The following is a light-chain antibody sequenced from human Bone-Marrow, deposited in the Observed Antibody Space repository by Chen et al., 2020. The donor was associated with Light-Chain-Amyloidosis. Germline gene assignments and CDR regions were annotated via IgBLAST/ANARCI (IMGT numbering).Light chain of an antibody. Sequence: SYELTHQPSASVSPGQTARITCSGDDLPTKYAYWYQQKPGQAPLLVIHRDTERPSGISERFSGSSSGTTATLTISGVQAEDEADYHCQSADSSGTYEVIFGGGTKLTVL. V-gene: IGLV3-25*03. CDR2: RDT. J-gene: IGLJ2*01. CDR3: QSADSSGTYEVI. CDR1: DLPTKY.